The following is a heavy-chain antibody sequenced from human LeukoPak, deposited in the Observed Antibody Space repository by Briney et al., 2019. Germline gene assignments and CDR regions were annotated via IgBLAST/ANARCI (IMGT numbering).Heavy chain of an antibody. CDR1: GFTFTNYN. CDR3: ARDPYSGNYGDYYYYYMDV. J-gene: IGHJ6*03. CDR2: ITSSSSYI. V-gene: IGHV3-21*01. Sequence: GGSLRLSCAASGFTFTNYNMNWVRQAPGKGLEWVSSITSSSSYIYYADSVKGRFTISRDNAKNSLYLQMNSLRAEDTAIYYCARDPYSGNYGDYYYYYMDVWGKGTTVTISS. D-gene: IGHD1-26*01.